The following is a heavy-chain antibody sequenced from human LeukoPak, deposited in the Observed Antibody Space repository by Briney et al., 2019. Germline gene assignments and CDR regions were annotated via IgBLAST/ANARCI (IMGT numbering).Heavy chain of an antibody. V-gene: IGHV3-15*01. Sequence: NTGGSLRLSCAASGFTVSSNYMSWVRQAPRKGLEWVGRIRGKTDGGTADYAAPVKGRFTVSRDDSKNTLYLQMNSLKTDDTAVYYCSTGSLHWGQGTMVTVSS. CDR1: GFTVSSNY. CDR2: IRGKTDGGTA. CDR3: STGSLH. J-gene: IGHJ3*01.